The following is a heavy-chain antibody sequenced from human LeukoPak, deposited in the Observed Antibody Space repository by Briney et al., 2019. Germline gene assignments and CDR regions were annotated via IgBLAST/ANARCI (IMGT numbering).Heavy chain of an antibody. Sequence: SGTLSLTCAVSGGSISSSNWWSWVRQPPGKGLEWIGEIYHSGSTYYNPSLKSRITISVDTSKNQFSLKLSSVTAADTAVYFCARAIAARRRVGWDYFDYWGQGTLVTVSS. CDR2: IYHSGST. V-gene: IGHV4-4*02. D-gene: IGHD6-6*01. CDR1: GGSISSSNW. CDR3: ARAIAARRRVGWDYFDY. J-gene: IGHJ4*02.